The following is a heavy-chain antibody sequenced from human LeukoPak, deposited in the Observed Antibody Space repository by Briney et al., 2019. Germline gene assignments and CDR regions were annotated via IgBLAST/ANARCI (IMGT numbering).Heavy chain of an antibody. D-gene: IGHD2-21*01. Sequence: GGSLRLSCAASGLTFSSYAMSWVRLAPGKGLEWVSAISVSGESTYYADSVKGRFTISRDNSKNTLFLQMNSLRADDTAVYYCAKGSPRTVISYYYGMDVWGQGTTVTVSS. V-gene: IGHV3-23*01. CDR3: AKGSPRTVISYYYGMDV. CDR1: GLTFSSYA. J-gene: IGHJ6*02. CDR2: ISVSGEST.